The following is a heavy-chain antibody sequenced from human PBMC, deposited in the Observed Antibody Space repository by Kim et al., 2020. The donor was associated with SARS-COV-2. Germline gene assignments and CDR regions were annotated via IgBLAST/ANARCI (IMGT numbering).Heavy chain of an antibody. D-gene: IGHD2-2*01. V-gene: IGHV3-7*03. J-gene: IGHJ4*02. Sequence: GGSLRLSCAASGFTFSMYWMSWVRQAPGKGLEWVANIKQDGSENYCVDSVKGRFTISRDNAKNSLYLQMNSLRGEDTALYYCARGLSSTNKLDYWGQGTLVTVSS. CDR2: IKQDGSEN. CDR1: GFTFSMYW. CDR3: ARGLSSTNKLDY.